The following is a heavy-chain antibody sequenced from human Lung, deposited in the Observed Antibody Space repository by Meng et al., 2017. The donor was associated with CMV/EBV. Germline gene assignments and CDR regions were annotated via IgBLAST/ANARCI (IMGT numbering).Heavy chain of an antibody. CDR3: ARGACSSTSCYRYYNYGMDV. D-gene: IGHD2-2*01. CDR1: GGTXSSYA. V-gene: IGHV1-69*10. CDR2: IIPILGIA. J-gene: IGHJ6*02. Sequence: SXXVSXKASGGTXSSYAISWVRQAPGQGLEWMGGIIPILGIANYAQKFQGRVTITADKSTSTAYMELSSLRSEDTAVYYCARGACSSTSCYRYYNYGMDVXGQGXTVTVSS.